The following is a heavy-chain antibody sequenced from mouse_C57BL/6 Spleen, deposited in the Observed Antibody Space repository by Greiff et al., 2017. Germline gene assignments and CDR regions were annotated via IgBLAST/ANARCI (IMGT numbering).Heavy chain of an antibody. Sequence: EVQRVESGEGLVKPGGSLKLSCAASGFTFSSYAMSWVRQTPEKRLEWVAYISSGGDYIYYADTVKGRFTISRDNARNTLYLQMSSLKSEDTAMYYCTRGGDEHDVDYWGQGTTLTVSS. CDR3: TRGGDEHDVDY. V-gene: IGHV5-9-1*02. CDR2: ISSGGDYI. J-gene: IGHJ2*01. D-gene: IGHD2-12*01. CDR1: GFTFSSYA.